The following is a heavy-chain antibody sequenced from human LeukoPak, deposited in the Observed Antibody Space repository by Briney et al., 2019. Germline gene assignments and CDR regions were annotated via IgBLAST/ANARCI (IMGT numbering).Heavy chain of an antibody. CDR1: GYSFTNYW. CDR3: ARRAEPLRYFDWSTSDFDY. Sequence: GESLKISCEGSGYSFTNYWIGWVRQVPGKGLEWMGIIYPGDSDTRYSPSFQGQVTISADKSISTAYLQWSSLKASDTAMYYCARRAEPLRYFDWSTSDFDYWGQGTLVTVSS. V-gene: IGHV5-51*01. CDR2: IYPGDSDT. J-gene: IGHJ4*02. D-gene: IGHD3-9*01.